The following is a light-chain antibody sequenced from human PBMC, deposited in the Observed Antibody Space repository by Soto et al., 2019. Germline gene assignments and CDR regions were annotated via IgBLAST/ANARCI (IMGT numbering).Light chain of an antibody. Sequence: ENVLTQSPVTLSLSPGERATLSCRASQSVKSYLAWYQQKPGQAPRLLIYDASNRAAGIPARFSGSGSGTDFTLTISSLDPEDFAVYYCQQYNNWPPVTFGPGTKVDI. CDR3: QQYNNWPPVT. CDR2: DAS. J-gene: IGKJ3*01. CDR1: QSVKSY. V-gene: IGKV3-11*01.